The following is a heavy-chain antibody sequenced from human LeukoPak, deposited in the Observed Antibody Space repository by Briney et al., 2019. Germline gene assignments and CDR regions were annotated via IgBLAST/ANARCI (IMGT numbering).Heavy chain of an antibody. CDR3: ARVQTGDYEEDLYYFDY. D-gene: IGHD4-17*01. J-gene: IGHJ4*02. CDR1: GYTFTSYG. Sequence: AASVKVSCKAPGYTFTSYGISWVRQAPGQGLEWMGWISAYNGNTNYVQKLQGRVTMTTDTSTSTAYMELRSLRSDDTAVYYCARVQTGDYEEDLYYFDYWGQGTLVTVSS. CDR2: ISAYNGNT. V-gene: IGHV1-18*01.